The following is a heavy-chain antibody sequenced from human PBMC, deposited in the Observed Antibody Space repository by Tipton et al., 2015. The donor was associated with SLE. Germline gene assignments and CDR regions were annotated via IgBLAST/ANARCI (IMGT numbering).Heavy chain of an antibody. V-gene: IGHV5-51*03. CDR3: AKRGGAWNAALYTFDV. D-gene: IGHD1-1*01. Sequence: AQLVQSGAEVKKPGESLKISCRGSGYTFTNSWIGWVRQMPGKGLEWMGMIYPGDSDTRYSPSFEGQVTISADKSVSAAYLHWTSVKASDTAIYYCAKRGGAWNAALYTFDVWGQGTAVTVSS. CDR1: GYTFTNSW. J-gene: IGHJ3*01. CDR2: IYPGDSDT.